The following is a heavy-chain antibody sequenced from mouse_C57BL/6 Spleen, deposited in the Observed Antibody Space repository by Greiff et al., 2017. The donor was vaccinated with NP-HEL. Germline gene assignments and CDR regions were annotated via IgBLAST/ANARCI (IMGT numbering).Heavy chain of an antibody. CDR1: GYSITSGYD. CDR2: ISYSGST. D-gene: IGHD1-1*01. V-gene: IGHV3-1*01. J-gene: IGHJ3*01. CDR3: ARGNYGSSYGFAY. Sequence: EVKLMESGPGMVKPSQSLSLTCTVTGYSITSGYDWHWIRHFPGNKLEWMGYISYSGSTNYNPSLKSRISITHDTSKNHFFLKLNSVTTEDTATYYCARGNYGSSYGFAYWGQGTLVTVSA.